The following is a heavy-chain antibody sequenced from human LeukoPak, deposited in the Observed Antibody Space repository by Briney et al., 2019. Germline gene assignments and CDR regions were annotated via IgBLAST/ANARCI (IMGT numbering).Heavy chain of an antibody. D-gene: IGHD2-8*01. Sequence: SETLSLTCTVSGGSSSSYYWSWIRQPPGKGLEWIGYIYYSGSTNYNPSLKSRVTISVDTSKNQFSLKLSSVTAADTAVYYCARVRGYCTNGVCPKWGYYYYMDVWGKGTTVTVSS. V-gene: IGHV4-59*01. CDR2: IYYSGST. CDR3: ARVRGYCTNGVCPKWGYYYYMDV. J-gene: IGHJ6*03. CDR1: GGSSSSYY.